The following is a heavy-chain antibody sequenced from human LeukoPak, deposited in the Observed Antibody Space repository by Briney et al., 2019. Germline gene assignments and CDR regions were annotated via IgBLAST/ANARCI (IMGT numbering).Heavy chain of an antibody. J-gene: IGHJ4*02. CDR3: AREVSSGWFDY. D-gene: IGHD6-19*01. CDR2: IYYSGST. V-gene: IGHV4-59*01. CDR1: GGSISSYY. Sequence: SETLSLTCTVSGGSISSYYWSWIWQPPGKGLEWIGYIYYSGSTNHNPSLKSRVTISVDTSKNQFSLKLSSVTAADTAVYYCAREVSSGWFDYWGQGTLVTVSS.